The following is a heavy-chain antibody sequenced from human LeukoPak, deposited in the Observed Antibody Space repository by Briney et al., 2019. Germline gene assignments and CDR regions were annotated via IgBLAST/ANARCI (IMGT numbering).Heavy chain of an antibody. CDR3: ARLDEYRSSSRYYGMDV. J-gene: IGHJ6*02. D-gene: IGHD6-6*01. V-gene: IGHV1-69*01. Sequence: SVKVSCKASGGTFSSYAISWVRQAPGQGLEWMGGIIPIFGTANYAQKFQGRVTIIADESTSTAYMELSSLRSEDTAVFYCARLDEYRSSSRYYGMDVWGQGTTVTVSS. CDR1: GGTFSSYA. CDR2: IIPIFGTA.